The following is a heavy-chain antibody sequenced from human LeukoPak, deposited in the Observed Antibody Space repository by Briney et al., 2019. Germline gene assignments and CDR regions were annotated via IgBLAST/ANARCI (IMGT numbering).Heavy chain of an antibody. D-gene: IGHD2/OR15-2a*01. CDR2: IKSKTDGGTT. Sequence: GGSLRLSCAASGITVSDAWMSWVRQAPGKGLEWVGRIKSKTDGGTTDYAAPVKGRYTVSRDDSKNTLYLQMNSLRTEDTALYYCTTGFSTGNWGQGTLVTVSS. CDR1: GITVSDAW. V-gene: IGHV3-15*01. CDR3: TTGFSTGN. J-gene: IGHJ4*02.